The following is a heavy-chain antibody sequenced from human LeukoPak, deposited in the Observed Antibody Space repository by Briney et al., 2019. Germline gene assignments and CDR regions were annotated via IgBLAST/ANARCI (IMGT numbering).Heavy chain of an antibody. V-gene: IGHV2-5*02. CDR3: AHSSNGPAAAGTRNNWFDP. CDR2: IYWDDDK. D-gene: IGHD6-13*01. CDR1: GFSLSTSGVG. J-gene: IGHJ5*02. Sequence: SGPTLVNPTQTLTLTCTFSGFSLSTSGVGVGWIRQPPGKALEWLALIYWDDDKRYSPSLKSRLTITKDTSKNQVVLTMTNMDPVDTATYYCAHSSNGPAAAGTRNNWFDPWGQGTLVTVSS.